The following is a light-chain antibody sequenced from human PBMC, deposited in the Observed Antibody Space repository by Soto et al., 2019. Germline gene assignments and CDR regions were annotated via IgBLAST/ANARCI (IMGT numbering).Light chain of an antibody. Sequence: QPVLTQPPSASGTPGQRVAFSCSGSTSNIGANTVNWYQQLPGAAPKLLIYSLSQRPSGVPDRFSGSKSGTSASLAISGLQSDDEADYYCAAWDDSLNGYVFGTGTKLTVL. V-gene: IGLV1-44*01. J-gene: IGLJ1*01. CDR2: SLS. CDR1: TSNIGANT. CDR3: AAWDDSLNGYV.